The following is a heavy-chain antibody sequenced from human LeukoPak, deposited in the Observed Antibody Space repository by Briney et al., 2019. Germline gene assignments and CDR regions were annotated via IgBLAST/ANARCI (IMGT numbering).Heavy chain of an antibody. D-gene: IGHD2-2*02. CDR1: GFTFGNYA. Sequence: GGSLRLSCAASGFTFGNYAMSWVRQAPGKGLEWVSGINCSGGSTYYADSVKGRFTISRDNSKNSLYLQMNSLRAEDTAVYYCAKEDYDNTTSCYNASYHYYYGIDDWGQGTTVTVSS. J-gene: IGHJ6*02. CDR2: INCSGGST. CDR3: AKEDYDNTTSCYNASYHYYYGIDD. V-gene: IGHV3-23*01.